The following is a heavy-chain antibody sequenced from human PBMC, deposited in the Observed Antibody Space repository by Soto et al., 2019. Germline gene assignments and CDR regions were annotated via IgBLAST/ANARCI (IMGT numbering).Heavy chain of an antibody. Sequence: EVQLVESGGGLVKPGGSLRLSCAASGFTFSNAWMNWVRQAPGKGREWVGRIKSKTDGGTTDYAAPVKGRFTISRDDSKNTLYLQMNSLKTEDTAVYYCTTGPRIAAAGTGYWGQGTLVTVSS. CDR1: GFTFSNAW. CDR2: IKSKTDGGTT. D-gene: IGHD6-13*01. J-gene: IGHJ4*02. CDR3: TTGPRIAAAGTGY. V-gene: IGHV3-15*07.